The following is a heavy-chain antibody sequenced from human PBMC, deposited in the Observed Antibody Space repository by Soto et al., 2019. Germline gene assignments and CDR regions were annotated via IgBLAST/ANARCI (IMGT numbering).Heavy chain of an antibody. V-gene: IGHV1-69*12. J-gene: IGHJ2*01. CDR1: GGTFSSYA. Sequence: QVQLVQSGAEVKKPGSSVKVSCKASGGTFSSYAISWVRQAPGQGLEWMGGIIPMFGTTNYAQKFQGRVTITADESTSTAYMGLSSLRSEDTAVYYCARVVTVVKSFHYWYFDLWGRGTLVTVSS. CDR3: ARVVTVVKSFHYWYFDL. CDR2: IIPMFGTT. D-gene: IGHD2-15*01.